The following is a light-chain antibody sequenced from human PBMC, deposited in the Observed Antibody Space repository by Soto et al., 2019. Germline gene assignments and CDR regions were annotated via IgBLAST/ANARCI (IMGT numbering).Light chain of an antibody. CDR2: DAS. J-gene: IGKJ1*01. Sequence: DIQMTQSPSTLSASVGDRVIITCRASQSISNWLAWYQQKPGKAPKLLIYDASSLESGVPSRFSGIISGTQFTLTISSLQPDDFATYYGQQDNSYPRTFGQGTKVEIK. V-gene: IGKV1-5*01. CDR1: QSISNW. CDR3: QQDNSYPRT.